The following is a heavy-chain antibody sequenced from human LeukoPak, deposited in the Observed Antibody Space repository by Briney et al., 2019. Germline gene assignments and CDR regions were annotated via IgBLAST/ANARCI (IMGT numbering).Heavy chain of an antibody. CDR1: GFTFSSYG. CDR2: IRYDGSNK. Sequence: GSLRLSCAASGFTFSSYGMHWVRQAPGKGLEWVAFIRYDGSNKYYADSVKGRFTISRDNSKNTLYLQMNSLRAEDTAVYYCAKGVYDSSGYEDYWGQGTLVTVSS. D-gene: IGHD3-22*01. V-gene: IGHV3-30*02. CDR3: AKGVYDSSGYEDY. J-gene: IGHJ4*02.